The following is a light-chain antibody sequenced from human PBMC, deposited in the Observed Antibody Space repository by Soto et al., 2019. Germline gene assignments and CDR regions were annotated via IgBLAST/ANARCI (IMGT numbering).Light chain of an antibody. J-gene: IGKJ1*01. Sequence: DIQMTQSPSSLSASVGDRVTITCWASQSIRSYLSWYQQKPGKAPKLLIHAASNLQSGVPSRFSGSGSGTDFTLTISILQPEDSATYYCQQSHTFPRTFGQGTKVEI. CDR2: AAS. CDR1: QSIRSY. V-gene: IGKV1-39*01. CDR3: QQSHTFPRT.